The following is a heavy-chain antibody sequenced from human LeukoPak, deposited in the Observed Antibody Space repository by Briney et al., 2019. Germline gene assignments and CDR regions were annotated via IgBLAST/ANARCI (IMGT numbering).Heavy chain of an antibody. V-gene: IGHV4-34*01. CDR1: GGSFSGYY. CDR3: ARMLGYCSSTSCYFAEYFQH. Sequence: PSETLSLTCAVYGGSFSGYYWSWIRQPPGKGLEWIGEINHSGSTNYNPSLKSRVTISVDTSKNQFSLKLSSVTAADTAVYYCARMLGYCSSTSCYFAEYFQHWGQGTLVTVSS. CDR2: INHSGST. J-gene: IGHJ1*01. D-gene: IGHD2-2*01.